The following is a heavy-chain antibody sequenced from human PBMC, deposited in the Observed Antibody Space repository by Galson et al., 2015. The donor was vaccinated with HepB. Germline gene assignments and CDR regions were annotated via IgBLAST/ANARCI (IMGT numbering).Heavy chain of an antibody. CDR3: ARVGDDSSGYWPAFDI. CDR1: GYTFTGYY. D-gene: IGHD3-22*01. J-gene: IGHJ3*02. Sequence: SVKVSCKASGYTFTGYYMHWVRQAPGQGLEWMGRINPNSGGTNYAQKFQGRVTMTRDTSISTAYMELSRLRSDDTAVYYCARVGDDSSGYWPAFDIWGQGTMVTLSS. V-gene: IGHV1-2*06. CDR2: INPNSGGT.